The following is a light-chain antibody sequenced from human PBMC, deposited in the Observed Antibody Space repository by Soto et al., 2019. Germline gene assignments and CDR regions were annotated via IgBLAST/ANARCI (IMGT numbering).Light chain of an antibody. CDR2: YDN. Sequence: QSVLTQPPSASGTPGQRVTISCSGSNSNIGSNTVNWYRQLPGTAPKLLIYYDNLRPSGVPDRISGSKSGSTASLTISRLQAEDEADYYCCSFVAGTTPSYVFGLGTKLTVL. J-gene: IGLJ1*01. V-gene: IGLV1-44*01. CDR1: NSNIGSNT. CDR3: CSFVAGTTPSYV.